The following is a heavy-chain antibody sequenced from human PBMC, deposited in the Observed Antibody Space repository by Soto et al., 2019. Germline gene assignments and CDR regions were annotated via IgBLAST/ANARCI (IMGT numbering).Heavy chain of an antibody. CDR3: ARTYYYDSSGSNWFDP. CDR1: GGSISSYY. D-gene: IGHD3-22*01. Sequence: QVQLQESGPGLVKPSETLSLTCTVSGGSISSYYWSWIRQPPGKGLEWIGYIYYSGSTNYNPSLKSRVTISVDTSKNQFSLKLSSVTAVDTAVYYCARTYYYDSSGSNWFDPWGQGTLVTVSS. J-gene: IGHJ5*02. V-gene: IGHV4-59*01. CDR2: IYYSGST.